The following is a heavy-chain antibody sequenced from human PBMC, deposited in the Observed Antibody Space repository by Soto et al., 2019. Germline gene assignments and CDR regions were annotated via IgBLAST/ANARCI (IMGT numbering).Heavy chain of an antibody. D-gene: IGHD6-19*01. CDR1: GDSVSSNSAA. CDR3: ARESLGSGWYPYYYYAMDV. J-gene: IGHJ6*02. V-gene: IGHV6-1*01. CDR2: TYYRSKWYN. Sequence: SQTLSLTCAISGDSVSSNSAAWNWIRQSPSRGLEWLGRTYYRSKWYNDYAVSVKSRITINPDTSKNQFSLQLNSVTPEDTAVYYCARESLGSGWYPYYYYAMDVWGQGTTVTVSS.